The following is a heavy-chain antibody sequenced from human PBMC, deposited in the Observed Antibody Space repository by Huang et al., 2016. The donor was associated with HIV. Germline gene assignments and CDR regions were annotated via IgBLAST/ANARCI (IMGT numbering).Heavy chain of an antibody. CDR2: IYYRGST. CDR1: GGSIRSDNYY. Sequence: QLQLQESGPGLVKPSETLSLTCTVPGGSIRSDNYYWGWNRQPPGKGLEGIGSIYYRGSTYYNPSLKSRVTITVDTSKNQFSLKMRSVTAADTAVYYCARLPGSITMIRGVITDPYWGQGTLVTVSS. D-gene: IGHD3-10*01. J-gene: IGHJ4*02. V-gene: IGHV4-39*01. CDR3: ARLPGSITMIRGVITDPY.